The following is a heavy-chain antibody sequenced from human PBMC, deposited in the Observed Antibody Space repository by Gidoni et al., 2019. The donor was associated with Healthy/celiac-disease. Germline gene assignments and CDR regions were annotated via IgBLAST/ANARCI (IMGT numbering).Heavy chain of an antibody. CDR3: ARVRDTAMVRDGYRPRTPHDY. CDR1: GFTFSSYD. J-gene: IGHJ4*02. D-gene: IGHD5-18*01. CDR2: IGTAGDP. V-gene: IGHV3-13*05. Sequence: EVQLVESGGGLVQPGGSLRLSCAASGFTFSSYDMHWVRQATGKGLEWVSAIGTAGDPYYPVSLKGRFTSSRENAKNSLYLQMNSRRAGDTAVYYCARVRDTAMVRDGYRPRTPHDYWGQGTLVTVSS.